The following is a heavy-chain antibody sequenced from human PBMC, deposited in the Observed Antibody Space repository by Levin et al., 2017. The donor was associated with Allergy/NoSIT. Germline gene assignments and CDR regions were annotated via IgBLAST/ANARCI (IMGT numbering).Heavy chain of an antibody. CDR3: ARDRGAVAPGYFDY. CDR1: GFTFSDYY. J-gene: IGHJ4*02. V-gene: IGHV3-11*01. D-gene: IGHD6-19*01. Sequence: GESLKISCAASGFTFSDYYMSWIRQAPGKGLEWVSFVSSGGTTKHYADSVRGRFTISRDNAKNSLYLQMNNLRAEDTAVYYCARDRGAVAPGYFDYWGQGTLVTVSS. CDR2: VSSGGTTK.